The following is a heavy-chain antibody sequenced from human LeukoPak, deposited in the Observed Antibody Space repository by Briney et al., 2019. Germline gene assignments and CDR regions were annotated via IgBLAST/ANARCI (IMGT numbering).Heavy chain of an antibody. J-gene: IGHJ6*03. CDR2: IKSKTDGGTT. CDR1: GFTFDDYA. CDR3: TTDPLHLSMDV. V-gene: IGHV3-15*01. Sequence: PGGSLRLSCTASGFTFDDYAMTWVRQAPGKGLEWVGRIKSKTDGGTTDYAAPVKGRFTISRDDSKNTLYLQMNSLKTEDTAVYYCTTDPLHLSMDVWGKGTTVTVSS.